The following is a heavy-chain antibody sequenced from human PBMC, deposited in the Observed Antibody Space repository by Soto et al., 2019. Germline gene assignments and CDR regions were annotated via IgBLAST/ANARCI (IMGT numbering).Heavy chain of an antibody. CDR3: ARASEYSSSYYYYYGMDV. CDR1: GFTFSSYW. V-gene: IGHV3-7*03. Sequence: SGGSLRLSCAASGFTFSSYWMSWVRQAPGKGLEWVANIKQDGSEKYYVDSVKGRFTISRDNAKNSLYLQMNSLRAEDTAVYYCARASEYSSSYYYYYGMDVWGQGTTVTVSS. J-gene: IGHJ6*02. CDR2: IKQDGSEK. D-gene: IGHD6-6*01.